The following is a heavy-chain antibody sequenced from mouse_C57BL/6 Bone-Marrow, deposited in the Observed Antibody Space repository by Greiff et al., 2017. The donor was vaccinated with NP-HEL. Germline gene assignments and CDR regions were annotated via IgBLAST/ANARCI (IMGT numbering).Heavy chain of an antibody. D-gene: IGHD1-1*01. CDR2: ISYDGSN. J-gene: IGHJ3*01. CDR1: GYSITSGYY. V-gene: IGHV3-6*01. CDR3: ARNYYGSPY. Sequence: EVQRVESGPGLVKPSQSLSLTCSVTGYSITSGYYWNWIRQFPGNKLEWMGYISYDGSNNYNPSLKNRISITRDTSKNQFFLKLNSVTTEDTATYYCARNYYGSPYWGQGTLVTVSA.